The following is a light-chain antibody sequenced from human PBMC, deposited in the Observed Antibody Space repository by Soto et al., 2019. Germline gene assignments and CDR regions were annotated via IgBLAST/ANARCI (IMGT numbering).Light chain of an antibody. Sequence: QSALTQPPSASGSPGQSVTISCTGTSSDVGGYNYVSWYQQHPGKAPKLMIYEGSKRPSGVPDRLSGSKSGNTASLTVSGLQVEDEADYYCASYTGSDTLVFGGGTKLTVL. CDR1: SSDVGGYNY. CDR2: EGS. V-gene: IGLV2-8*01. CDR3: ASYTGSDTLV. J-gene: IGLJ2*01.